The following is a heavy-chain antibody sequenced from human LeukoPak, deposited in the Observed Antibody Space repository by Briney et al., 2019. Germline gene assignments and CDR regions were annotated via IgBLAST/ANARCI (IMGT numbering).Heavy chain of an antibody. D-gene: IGHD3-3*02. CDR3: ARDCILGSHDY. CDR2: IDSDGSST. Sequence: GGSLRLSCAASGFTFSSYWMHWVRHAPGKGLVWVSRIDSDGSSTSYADSVKGRFTISRDNAQNTLFLQMNSLRADDTAVYYCARDCILGSHDYWGQGTLVTVSS. CDR1: GFTFSSYW. J-gene: IGHJ4*02. V-gene: IGHV3-74*01.